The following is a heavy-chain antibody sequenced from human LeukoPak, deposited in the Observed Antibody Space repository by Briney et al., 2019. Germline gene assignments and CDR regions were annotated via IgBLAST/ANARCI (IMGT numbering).Heavy chain of an antibody. CDR2: ISYDGSNK. D-gene: IGHD3-10*01. J-gene: IGHJ4*02. CDR3: ARGPFLGV. CDR1: GFTFSSYA. V-gene: IGHV3-30-3*01. Sequence: GGSLRLSCAASGFTFSSYAMHWVRQAPGKGLEWVAVISYDGSNKYYADSVKGRFTISRDNPKNTLYLQMNSLRAEDTAVYYCARGPFLGVWGQGTLVTVSS.